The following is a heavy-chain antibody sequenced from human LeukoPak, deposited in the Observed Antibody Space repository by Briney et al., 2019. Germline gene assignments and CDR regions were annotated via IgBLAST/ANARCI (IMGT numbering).Heavy chain of an antibody. CDR3: ARRVGGGAPYYFDY. J-gene: IGHJ4*02. Sequence: GGSLRLSCAASGFTFSSYWMHWVRQAPGKGLVWVSRINSDGSSTSYADSVKGRFTISRDNAKNTLYLQMNSVRAEDTAVYYCARRVGGGAPYYFDYWGQGTLVTVSS. V-gene: IGHV3-74*01. CDR1: GFTFSSYW. D-gene: IGHD1-26*01. CDR2: INSDGSST.